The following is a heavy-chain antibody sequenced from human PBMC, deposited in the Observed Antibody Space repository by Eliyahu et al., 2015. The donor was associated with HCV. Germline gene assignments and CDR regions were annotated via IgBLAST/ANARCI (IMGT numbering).Heavy chain of an antibody. CDR1: GFXFSXSA. V-gene: IGHV3-73*02. J-gene: IGHJ2*01. CDR3: SRQWTSGASWYFDL. D-gene: IGHD3-10*01. Sequence: DVQLVESGGGLVQPGGSLXLSCAASGFXFSXSAMHWVRQASGKGLEWVGSIKTKATNYATAYAASVKGRFTISRDDSKNTAYLQMNSLKTEDTAVYYCSRQWTSGASWYFDLWGRGTLVSVSS. CDR2: IKTKATNYAT.